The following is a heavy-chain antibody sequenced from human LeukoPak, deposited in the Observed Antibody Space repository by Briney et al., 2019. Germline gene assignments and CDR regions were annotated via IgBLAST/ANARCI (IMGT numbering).Heavy chain of an antibody. CDR2: INHSGST. CDR3: ARGRLAKIVVVHSFSYGMDG. CDR1: GGSFSGYY. D-gene: IGHD3-22*01. Sequence: SETLSLTCAVYGGSFSGYYWSWIRQPPGKGLEWIGVINHSGSTNYNPSLNSRVSISLEKSKNQFSLELRSVTAADTAVYYCARGRLAKIVVVHSFSYGMDGWGQGTTVTVSS. V-gene: IGHV4-34*01. J-gene: IGHJ6*02.